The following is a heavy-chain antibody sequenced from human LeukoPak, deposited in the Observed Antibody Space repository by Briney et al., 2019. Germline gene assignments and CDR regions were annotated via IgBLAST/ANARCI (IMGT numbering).Heavy chain of an antibody. CDR1: GFTFGDYA. V-gene: IGHV3-49*04. D-gene: IGHD3-16*01. CDR3: TRDYDYALDY. CDR2: IRSKAYGGTT. Sequence: GGSLRLSCTASGFTFGDYAMSWVRQAPGKGLEWVGLIRSKAYGGTTEYAASVKGRFTISRDDSKSIAYLQMNSLKTEDTAVYYCTRDYDYALDYWGQGTLVTVSS. J-gene: IGHJ4*02.